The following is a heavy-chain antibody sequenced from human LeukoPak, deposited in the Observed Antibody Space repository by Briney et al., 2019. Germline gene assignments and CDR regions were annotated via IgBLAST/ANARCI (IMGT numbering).Heavy chain of an antibody. Sequence: PSETLSLTCTVSGVSISSSNSYWAWIRQPPGKGLEWIGSIYYSGNTYYKSSLKSRVTIAVDTSKNQFSLKLNSVTAADTAVYYCARESYYDSSGYSHDAFDIWGQGTMVTVSS. CDR3: ARESYYDSSGYSHDAFDI. CDR2: IYYSGNT. V-gene: IGHV4-39*07. J-gene: IGHJ3*02. D-gene: IGHD3-22*01. CDR1: GVSISSSNSY.